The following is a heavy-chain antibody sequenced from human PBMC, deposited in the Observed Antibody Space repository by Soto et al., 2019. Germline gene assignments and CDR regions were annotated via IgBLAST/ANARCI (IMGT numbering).Heavy chain of an antibody. CDR3: ARVGSNVNSRWFDP. D-gene: IGHD2-21*01. Sequence: PSETLSLTCTVSGGSVNVGDHYWSWIRQFPGRGLEWIGYISYSGNTYYNPSLKGRVTLSLDISKNQFSLKLRSVTAADTAVYYCARVGSNVNSRWFDPWGQGTLVTVSS. J-gene: IGHJ5*02. CDR1: GGSVNVGDHY. CDR2: ISYSGNT. V-gene: IGHV4-31*03.